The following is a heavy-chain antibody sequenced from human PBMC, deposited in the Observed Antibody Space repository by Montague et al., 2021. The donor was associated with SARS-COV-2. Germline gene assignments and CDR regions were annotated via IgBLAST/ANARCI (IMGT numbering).Heavy chain of an antibody. CDR3: ARGSHQNCGGGSCYSTFDY. Sequence: SETLSLTCTISGGSISSSCYYWNWIPQPPGKGLEWIGYIYYTGRTNYNLSLKIRVTMAVDTSKNQFSLKVNSATAADTADYYCARGSHQNCGGGSCYSTFDYWGQGTLVTVSS. CDR2: IYYTGRT. D-gene: IGHD2-15*01. CDR1: GGSISSSCYY. V-gene: IGHV4-61*01. J-gene: IGHJ4*02.